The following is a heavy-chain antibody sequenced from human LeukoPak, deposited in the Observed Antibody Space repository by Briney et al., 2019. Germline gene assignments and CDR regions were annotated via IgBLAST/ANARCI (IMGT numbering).Heavy chain of an antibody. CDR3: ARDPYDFWSGYYGYYYMDV. J-gene: IGHJ6*03. D-gene: IGHD3-3*01. V-gene: IGHV1-8*01. CDR2: MNPNSGNT. Sequence: GASVKVSCKASGYTFSSYDINWVRQATGQGPEWMGWMNPNSGNTGYAQKFQGRVTMTRDTSISTAYMELSSLRSEDTAVYYCARDPYDFWSGYYGYYYMDVWGKGTTVTVSS. CDR1: GYTFSSYD.